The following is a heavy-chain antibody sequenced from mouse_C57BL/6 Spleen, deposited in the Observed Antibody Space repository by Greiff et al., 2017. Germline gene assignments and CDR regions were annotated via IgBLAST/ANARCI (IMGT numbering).Heavy chain of an antibody. CDR1: GYTFTSYG. CDR2: IYPRSGNT. J-gene: IGHJ2*01. CDR3: ARWRIYDGYYGFDY. V-gene: IGHV1-81*01. D-gene: IGHD2-3*01. Sequence: VKLMESGAELARPGASVKLSCKASGYTFTSYGISWVKQRTGQGLEWIGEIYPRSGNTYYNEKFKGKATLTADKSSSTAYMELRSLTSEDSAVYFCARWRIYDGYYGFDYWGQGTTLTVSS.